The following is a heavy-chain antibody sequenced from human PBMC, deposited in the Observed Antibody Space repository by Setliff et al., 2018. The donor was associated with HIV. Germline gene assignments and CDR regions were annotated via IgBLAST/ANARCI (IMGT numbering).Heavy chain of an antibody. CDR3: ARVGVDSQEYFQH. CDR2: INTKTGNP. V-gene: IGHV7-4-1*02. Sequence: GASVKVSCKASGYTFTTYSMNWVRQAPGQGLEWMGWINTKTGNPTYAQGFTGRFVFSLDTSVSTAYLQINSLKAEDTAIYYCARVGVDSQEYFQHWVPETLLVTVSS. CDR1: GYTFTTYS. D-gene: IGHD3-3*01. J-gene: IGHJ1*01.